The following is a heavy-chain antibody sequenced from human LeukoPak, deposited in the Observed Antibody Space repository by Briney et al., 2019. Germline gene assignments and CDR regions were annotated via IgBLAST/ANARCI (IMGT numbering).Heavy chain of an antibody. Sequence: GASVKVSCKASGGNFNTYAISWVRQAPGQGLEWMGRIIPFLDLATYAQKFQGRVTITADTSTTTAYMELSSLRSEDTAVYYCARIGYSSTFEFWGQGTLVTVSS. CDR2: IIPFLDLA. D-gene: IGHD6-13*01. J-gene: IGHJ4*02. CDR1: GGNFNTYA. CDR3: ARIGYSSTFEF. V-gene: IGHV1-69*04.